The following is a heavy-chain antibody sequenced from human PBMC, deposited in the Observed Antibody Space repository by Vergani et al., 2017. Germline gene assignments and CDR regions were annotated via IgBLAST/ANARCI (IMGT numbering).Heavy chain of an antibody. J-gene: IGHJ4*02. Sequence: QVQLQESGPGLVKPSQTLSLTCTVSGGSISSGSYYWSWIRQPAGKGLEWIGRIYTSGSTNYNPSLKSRVTISVDTSKNQFSLKLSSVTAADTAVYYCAMGIAAAGIDSFDYWGQGTLVTVSS. CDR1: GGSISSGSYY. V-gene: IGHV4-61*02. CDR2: IYTSGST. D-gene: IGHD6-13*01. CDR3: AMGIAAAGIDSFDY.